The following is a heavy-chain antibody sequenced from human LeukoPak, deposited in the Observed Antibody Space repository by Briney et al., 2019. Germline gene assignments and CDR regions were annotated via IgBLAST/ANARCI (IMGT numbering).Heavy chain of an antibody. J-gene: IGHJ4*02. V-gene: IGHV3-9*01. Sequence: GGSLRLSCAASGFTFDDYAMHWVRQAPGKCLEWVSGISWNSGSIDYAASVKGRFTISRDNAKKSLYLQMNSLRPEDTALYYCAKGTGRYWTFFDSWGQGTQVTVSS. D-gene: IGHD1-26*01. CDR2: ISWNSGSI. CDR3: AKGTGRYWTFFDS. CDR1: GFTFDDYA.